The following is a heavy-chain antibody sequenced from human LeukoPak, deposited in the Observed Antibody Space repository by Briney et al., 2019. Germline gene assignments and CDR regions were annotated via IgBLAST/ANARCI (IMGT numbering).Heavy chain of an antibody. CDR2: ISYDGSNK. D-gene: IGHD6-19*01. CDR3: AKERYSSGWYESSIDY. Sequence: PGRSLRLSCAASGFTFSSYGMHWVRQAPGKGLEWVAVISYDGSNKYYADSVKGRFTISRDNSKNTLYLQMNSLRAEDTAVYYCAKERYSSGWYESSIDYWGQGTLVTVSS. J-gene: IGHJ4*02. CDR1: GFTFSSYG. V-gene: IGHV3-30*18.